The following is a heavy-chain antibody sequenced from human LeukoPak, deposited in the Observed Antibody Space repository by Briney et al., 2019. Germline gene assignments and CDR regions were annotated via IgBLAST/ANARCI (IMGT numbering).Heavy chain of an antibody. CDR2: IYYSGST. V-gene: IGHV4-59*01. Sequence: SETLSLTCTVSGGSISSYYWSWIRQPPGKGLEWIGFIYYSGSTNYNPSLRSRVTISVDTSKNQFSLKLSSVTAADTAVYYCATYRYSGSYIVNYWGQGTLVTVSS. CDR1: GGSISSYY. CDR3: ATYRYSGSYIVNY. J-gene: IGHJ4*02. D-gene: IGHD1-26*01.